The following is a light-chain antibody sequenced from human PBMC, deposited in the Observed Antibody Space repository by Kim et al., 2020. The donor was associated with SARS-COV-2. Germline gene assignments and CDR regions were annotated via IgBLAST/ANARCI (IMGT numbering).Light chain of an antibody. V-gene: IGLV2-14*03. CDR1: SSDVGGYNY. CDR3: SSYTTTRTLV. Sequence: LTQPASVSGSPGQSIAMSCTGTSSDVGGYNYVSWYQQHPGKAPKLVIHDVSNRPSGVSDRFSGSKSGNTASLTISGLQAEDEANYYCSSYTTTRTLVFGGGTQLTVL. CDR2: DVS. J-gene: IGLJ2*01.